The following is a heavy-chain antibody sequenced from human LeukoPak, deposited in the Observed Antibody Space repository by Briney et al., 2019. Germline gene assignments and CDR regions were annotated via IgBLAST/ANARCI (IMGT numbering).Heavy chain of an antibody. CDR1: GGSISNYY. D-gene: IGHD4-17*01. CDR3: ARAGESTTVTDY. V-gene: IGHV4-39*07. CDR2: IYYSGST. Sequence: SETLSLTCSVSGGSISNYYWGWIRQPPGKGLEWIGSIYYSGSTYYNPSLKSRVTISVDTSKNQFSLKLSSVTAADTAVYYCARAGESTTVTDYWGQGTLVTVSS. J-gene: IGHJ4*02.